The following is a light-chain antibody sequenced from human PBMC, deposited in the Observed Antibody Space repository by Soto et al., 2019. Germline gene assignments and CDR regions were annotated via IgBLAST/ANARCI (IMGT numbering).Light chain of an antibody. Sequence: EIVLTQSPGTLSLSPGERATLPCRASQKITSSYLAWYQQKSGQAPRLLIYDASSRATGIPDRFSGSGSGTDFTLTISRLEPEDFAVYYCQQYGNSPITFGQGTRLEN. J-gene: IGKJ5*01. V-gene: IGKV3-20*01. CDR1: QKITSSY. CDR3: QQYGNSPIT. CDR2: DAS.